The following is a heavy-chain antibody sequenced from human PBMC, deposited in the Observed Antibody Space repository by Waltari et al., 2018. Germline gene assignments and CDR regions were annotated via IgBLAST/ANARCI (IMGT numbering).Heavy chain of an antibody. Sequence: QVQLQESGPGLVQPSETLSLTCTVSGGSISSYYWSWIRQPPGKGLEWIGYIYYSGSTNYNPSLKSRVTISVDTSKTQFSLKLSSVTAADTAVYYCAREAVVVPAAPNYYYYYMDVWGKGTTVTVSS. CDR2: IYYSGST. D-gene: IGHD2-2*01. CDR3: AREAVVVPAAPNYYYYYMDV. J-gene: IGHJ6*03. CDR1: GGSISSYY. V-gene: IGHV4-59*01.